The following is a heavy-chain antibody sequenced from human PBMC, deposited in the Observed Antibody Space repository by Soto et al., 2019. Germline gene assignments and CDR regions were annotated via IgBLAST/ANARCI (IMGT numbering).Heavy chain of an antibody. CDR3: AKGQHCRSTSCYFYYYGLDV. D-gene: IGHD2-2*01. CDR1: GFTFSTYG. Sequence: QVQLVESGGGVVQPGRSLRLSCAASGFTFSTYGMHWVRQAPGKGLEWVAVISYDGSYKYYADSVKGRLIISRDNSKNTLYLQMSSLRAEDTAVYYCAKGQHCRSTSCYFYYYGLDVWGQGTTVAVSS. V-gene: IGHV3-30*18. CDR2: ISYDGSYK. J-gene: IGHJ6*02.